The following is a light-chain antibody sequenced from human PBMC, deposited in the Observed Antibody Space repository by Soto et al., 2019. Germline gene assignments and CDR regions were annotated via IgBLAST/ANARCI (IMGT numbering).Light chain of an antibody. CDR3: QQYNNWPLP. Sequence: EIVMTQSPATLSVSPGERATLSCRASQSVSSNLAWYQQKPGQAPRLLIYGASTRATGIPARLSGSGSGTEFTLTISSLQSEDFAVYYCQQYNNWPLPFGQGTKVDIX. CDR1: QSVSSN. J-gene: IGKJ1*01. V-gene: IGKV3-15*01. CDR2: GAS.